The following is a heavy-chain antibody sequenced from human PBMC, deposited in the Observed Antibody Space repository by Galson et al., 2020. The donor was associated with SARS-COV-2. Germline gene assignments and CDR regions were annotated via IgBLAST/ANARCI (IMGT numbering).Heavy chain of an antibody. CDR2: INDGRRT. CDR1: GGTFSGYY. CDR3: ARGRYPRADGILLWMYRIASSGVFDS. J-gene: IGHJ4*02. V-gene: IGHV4-34*01. D-gene: IGHD6-13*01. Sequence: PSETLSLTCAVYGGTFSGYYWNWIRQSPGKGLEWIGEINDGRRTNYNPSLESRVGISVDTSKKQFSLKLSSVTAADTAVYHCARGRYPRADGILLWMYRIASSGVFDSWSQGTRVTVSS.